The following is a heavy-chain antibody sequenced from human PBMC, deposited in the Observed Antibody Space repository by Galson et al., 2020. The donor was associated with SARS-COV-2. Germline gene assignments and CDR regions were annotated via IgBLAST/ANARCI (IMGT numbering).Heavy chain of an antibody. CDR3: ARHGASSGWYEGIDF. CDR1: GYSFTNYW. V-gene: IGHV5-51*01. Sequence: GESLKISCKGSGYSFTNYWIGWVRQMPGKGPEWMGIIYPDDSYTKYSPSFRGQVTISGDKSLSIAYLQWSSLQASDTAMYYCARHGASSGWYEGIDFWGQGTLVTVSS. CDR2: IYPDDSYT. J-gene: IGHJ4*02. D-gene: IGHD6-19*01.